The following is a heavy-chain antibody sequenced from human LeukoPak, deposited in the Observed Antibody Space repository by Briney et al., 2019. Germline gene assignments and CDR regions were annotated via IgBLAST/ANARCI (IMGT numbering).Heavy chain of an antibody. CDR3: AIGSRYDILTASPFDY. CDR1: GFTFSSYG. Sequence: GGSLRLSCAASGFTFSSYGMHWVRQAPGKGLEWVAFIRYDGSNKYYADSVKGRFTISRDNSKNTLYLQMNSLRAEDTAVYYCAIGSRYDILTASPFDYWGQGTLVTVSS. CDR2: IRYDGSNK. V-gene: IGHV3-30*02. J-gene: IGHJ4*02. D-gene: IGHD3-9*01.